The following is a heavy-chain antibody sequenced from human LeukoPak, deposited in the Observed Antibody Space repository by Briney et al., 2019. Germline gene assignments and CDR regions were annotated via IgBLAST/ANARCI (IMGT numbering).Heavy chain of an antibody. D-gene: IGHD3-10*01. J-gene: IGHJ3*02. Sequence: PSETLSLTCTVSGYSISSGYYWGWIRQPPGKGLEWIGSIYHSGSTYYNPSLKSRVTISLNTSKNQFSLRLSSVTAAGTAVYYCARVIRGALRAAVFDIWGQGTMVTVSS. CDR1: GYSISSGYY. CDR2: IYHSGST. CDR3: ARVIRGALRAAVFDI. V-gene: IGHV4-38-2*02.